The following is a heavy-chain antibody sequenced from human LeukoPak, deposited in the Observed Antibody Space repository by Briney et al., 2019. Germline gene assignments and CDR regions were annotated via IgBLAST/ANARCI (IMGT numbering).Heavy chain of an antibody. D-gene: IGHD3-3*01. CDR2: IYYSGST. J-gene: IGHJ4*02. CDR1: GGSISSSSYY. V-gene: IGHV4-61*05. CDR3: ARNIFGVVTPLYFDY. Sequence: KSSETLSLTCTVSGGSISSSSYYWSWIRQPPGKGLEWIGYIYYSGSTYYNPSLKSRVTISIDKSKNQFSLKLSSVTAADTAVYYCARNIFGVVTPLYFDYWGQGTLVTVSS.